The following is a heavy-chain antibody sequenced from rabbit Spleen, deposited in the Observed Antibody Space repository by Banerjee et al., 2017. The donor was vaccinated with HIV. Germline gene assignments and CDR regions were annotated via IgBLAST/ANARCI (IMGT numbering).Heavy chain of an antibody. J-gene: IGHJ4*01. CDR1: GFSFSSSDY. D-gene: IGHD8-1*01. V-gene: IGHV1S45*01. CDR2: IAGVSSAFT. Sequence: QEQLEESGGDLVKPGASLTLTCTASGFSFSSSDYMCWVRQAPGKGLEWISCIAGVSSAFTYSATWAKGRFTCSKTSSTTVTLQMTSLTAADTATYFCARDGAGGSYFALWGPGTLVTVS. CDR3: ARDGAGGSYFAL.